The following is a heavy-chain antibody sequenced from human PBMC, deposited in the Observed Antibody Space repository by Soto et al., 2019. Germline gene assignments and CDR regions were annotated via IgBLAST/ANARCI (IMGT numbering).Heavy chain of an antibody. J-gene: IGHJ4*02. V-gene: IGHV1-3*01. CDR1: GYTFTSYA. Sequence: ASVKVSCKASGYTFTSYAMHWVRQAPGQRLEWMGWINAGNGNTKYSQKFQGRVTITRDTSASTAYMELSSLRSEDTAVYYCARLYSSNNPAIDYWGQGTLVTVSS. CDR3: ARLYSSNNPAIDY. D-gene: IGHD6-13*01. CDR2: INAGNGNT.